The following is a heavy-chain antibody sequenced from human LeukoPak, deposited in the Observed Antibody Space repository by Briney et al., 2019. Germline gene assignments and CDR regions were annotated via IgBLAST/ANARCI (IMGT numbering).Heavy chain of an antibody. CDR1: GFTFSSYA. D-gene: IGHD5-18*01. V-gene: IGHV3-30*18. CDR3: AKDFRGYNYGYCFDY. CDR2: ISYDGSMK. J-gene: IGHJ4*02. Sequence: GGSLRLSCAASGFTFSSYAMSWARQAPGKGLEWVAVISYDGSMKTYADSVKGRFTISRDNSKNTLYLQMNSLRAEDTAVYYCAKDFRGYNYGYCFDYWGQGSLVTVSS.